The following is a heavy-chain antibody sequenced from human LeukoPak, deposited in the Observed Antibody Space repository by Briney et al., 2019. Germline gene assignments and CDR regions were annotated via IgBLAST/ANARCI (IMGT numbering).Heavy chain of an antibody. J-gene: IGHJ5*02. CDR1: GYSISSGYY. Sequence: PSETLSLTCAVSGYSISSGYYWGWLRQPPGKGLEWIGSIYHSGSTYYNPSLKSRVTISVDTSKNQFSLQLSSVTAADTAVYYCARHLDYDILTGLYNWFDPWGQGTLVTVSS. CDR3: ARHLDYDILTGLYNWFDP. CDR2: IYHSGST. V-gene: IGHV4-38-2*01. D-gene: IGHD3-9*01.